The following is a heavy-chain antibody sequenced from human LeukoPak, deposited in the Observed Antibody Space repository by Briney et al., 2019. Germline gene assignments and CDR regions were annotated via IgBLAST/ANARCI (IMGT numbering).Heavy chain of an antibody. CDR2: IDYSGST. Sequence: SETLSLTCTVSGGSISSFYWSWIRQPPGKGLEWIGCIDYSGSTNYNPSLKSRVTISVVTSKNQFSLKLRSVTAADTAVYYCARDIGDYGRKWFAPWGQGYPVTVSS. D-gene: IGHD4-17*01. CDR1: GGSISSFY. V-gene: IGHV4-59*01. J-gene: IGHJ5*02. CDR3: ARDIGDYGRKWFAP.